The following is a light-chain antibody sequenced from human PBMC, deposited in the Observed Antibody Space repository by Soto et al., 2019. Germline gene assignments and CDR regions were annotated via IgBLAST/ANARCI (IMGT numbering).Light chain of an antibody. CDR2: DVS. V-gene: IGLV2-14*01. CDR1: SSDVGGYNY. J-gene: IGLJ3*02. CDR3: SSYTSSSTPWV. Sequence: QPVLTQPASVSGSPGQSITISCTGTSSDVGGYNYVSWYQQHPGKAPKLMIYDVSNRPSGVSNRFSGSKSGNTASLTISGLQAEDEADYYCSSYTSSSTPWVFGGDTQLTVL.